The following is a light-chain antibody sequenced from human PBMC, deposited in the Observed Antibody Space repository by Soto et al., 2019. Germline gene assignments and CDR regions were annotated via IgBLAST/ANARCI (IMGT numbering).Light chain of an antibody. V-gene: IGKV1-9*01. CDR3: QQLNNYPRT. CDR2: AAS. Sequence: DIQLTQSPSFLSASVGDRVTITCRASQGISSSLGWYQQKPGTAPKFLIYAASTLQSGVPSRFSGSGSGTEFTLTISSLQPEDFATYYCQQLNNYPRTFGQGTKVEIK. CDR1: QGISSS. J-gene: IGKJ1*01.